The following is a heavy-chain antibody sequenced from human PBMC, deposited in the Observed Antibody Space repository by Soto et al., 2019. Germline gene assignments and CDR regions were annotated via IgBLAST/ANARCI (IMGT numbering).Heavy chain of an antibody. J-gene: IGHJ5*02. CDR2: IYYSGST. V-gene: IGHV4-39*01. Sequence: SETLSLTCTVSGGSISSSSYYWGWIRQPPGKGLEWIGSIYYSGSTYYNPSLKSRVTISVDTSKNQFSLKLSSVTAADTAVYYCARLGYCSGGSCYNWFDPWAREPWSPSPQ. CDR3: ARLGYCSGGSCYNWFDP. D-gene: IGHD2-15*01. CDR1: GGSISSSSYY.